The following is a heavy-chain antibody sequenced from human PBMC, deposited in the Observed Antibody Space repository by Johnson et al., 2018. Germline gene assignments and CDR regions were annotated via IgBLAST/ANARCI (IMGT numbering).Heavy chain of an antibody. D-gene: IGHD2-15*01. V-gene: IGHV3-30*03. CDR3: AGGDMVVVVVAREYFQH. CDR2: ISYDGTNK. J-gene: IGHJ1*01. CDR1: GFTFTNYG. Sequence: QVQLVESGGGVVQPGRSLRLSCAASGFTFTNYGMHWVRQAPGKGLEWVALISYDGTNKYYADSVKGRFTISRDNSKNPLYLQMNSLRDEDTAVYYCAGGDMVVVVVAREYFQHWGQGTLVTVSS.